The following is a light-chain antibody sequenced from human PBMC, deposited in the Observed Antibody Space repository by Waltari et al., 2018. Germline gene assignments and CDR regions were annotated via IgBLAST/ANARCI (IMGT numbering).Light chain of an antibody. J-gene: IGLJ3*02. Sequence: QSVLTQPPSASGTPGQRVTISCSGSSSNIGSNYVYWYQQLPGTAPKLLIYRNNQRPSGVPDRFPGSKSGTSASLAISGLRSGDEADYYCAAWDDSLSGPWVFGGGTKLTVL. CDR3: AAWDDSLSGPWV. V-gene: IGLV1-47*01. CDR2: RNN. CDR1: SSNIGSNY.